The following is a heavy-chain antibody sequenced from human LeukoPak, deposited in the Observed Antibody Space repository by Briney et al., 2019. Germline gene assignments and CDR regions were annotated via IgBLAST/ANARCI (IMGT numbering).Heavy chain of an antibody. Sequence: PGGSLRLSCAASGFTFSSYAMSWVRQAPGKGLELVSAISGSGGSTYYADSVKGRFTISRDNSKNTLYLQMNSLRAEDTAVYYCARIPLGVVYNWFDPWGQGTLVTVSS. CDR2: ISGSGGST. CDR3: ARIPLGVVYNWFDP. V-gene: IGHV3-23*01. CDR1: GFTFSSYA. J-gene: IGHJ5*02. D-gene: IGHD5-18*01.